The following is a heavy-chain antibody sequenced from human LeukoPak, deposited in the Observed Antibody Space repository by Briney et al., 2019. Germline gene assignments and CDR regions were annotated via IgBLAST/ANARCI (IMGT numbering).Heavy chain of an antibody. CDR2: NIPIFGTA. CDR3: ARGSGYGHYYYYMDV. Sequence: SVKVSCKASGGTFSSYAISWVRQAPGQGLEWMGGNIPIFGTANYAQKFQGRVTITTDESTSTAYMELSSLRSEDTAVYYCARGSGYGHYYYYMDVWGKGTTVTVSS. V-gene: IGHV1-69*05. D-gene: IGHD3-3*01. J-gene: IGHJ6*03. CDR1: GGTFSSYA.